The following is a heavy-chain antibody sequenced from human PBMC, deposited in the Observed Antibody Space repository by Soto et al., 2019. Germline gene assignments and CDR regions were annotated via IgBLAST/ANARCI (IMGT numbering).Heavy chain of an antibody. CDR1: GFSLTSPGEA. V-gene: IGHV2-5*02. CDR3: AHSVDKVIQNAFDF. J-gene: IGHJ3*01. CDR2: IYWDDDK. Sequence: QITLTESGPTLVKPAQPLTLTCTFSGFSLTSPGEAVAWIRQSPGTAREWLALIYWDDDKRYSPSLRNRLSIAMDTSKNQVFLTLTNVTPGDTGTYLCAHSVDKVIQNAFDFWGQGTKVNVSS.